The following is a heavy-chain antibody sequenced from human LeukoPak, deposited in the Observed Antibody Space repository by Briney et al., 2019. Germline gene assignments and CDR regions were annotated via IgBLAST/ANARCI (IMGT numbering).Heavy chain of an antibody. Sequence: GASVKVSCKXSGYTFTGYYMHWVQQAPGQGLEWMGRINPNSGGTNYAQKFQGRVTMTRDTSISTAYMELSRLRSDDTAVYYCARGKRYYGSGTPPDYWGQGTLVTVSS. CDR1: GYTFTGYY. D-gene: IGHD3-10*01. CDR2: INPNSGGT. V-gene: IGHV1-2*06. CDR3: ARGKRYYGSGTPPDY. J-gene: IGHJ4*02.